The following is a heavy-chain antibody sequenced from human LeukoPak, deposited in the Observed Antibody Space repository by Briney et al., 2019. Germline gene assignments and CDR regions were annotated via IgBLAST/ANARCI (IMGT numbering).Heavy chain of an antibody. Sequence: PSETLSLTCIVSDGSSSSTSSYWGWIRQPPGKGLEWIGSIYYSGSTYYNPSLKSRVTISVDTSKNQFSLKLSSVTAADTAVYYCAGSVATDSTRLDPWGQGTLVTVSS. CDR1: DGSSSSTSSY. CDR3: AGSVATDSTRLDP. CDR2: IYYSGST. V-gene: IGHV4-39*01. J-gene: IGHJ5*02. D-gene: IGHD4-23*01.